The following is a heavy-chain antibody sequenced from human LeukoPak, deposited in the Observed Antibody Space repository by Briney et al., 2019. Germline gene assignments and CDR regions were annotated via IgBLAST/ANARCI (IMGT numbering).Heavy chain of an antibody. CDR1: GFTFSSYA. CDR3: ARVGLRGYSYGYDDY. CDR2: ISSNGGST. Sequence: PGGSLRLSCAASGFTFSSYAMHWVRQAPGKGLEYVSAISSNGGSTYYANSVKGRFTISRDNSKNTLYLQMGSLRAEDMAVYYCARVGLRGYSYGYDDYWGQGTLVTVSS. V-gene: IGHV3-64*01. J-gene: IGHJ4*02. D-gene: IGHD5-18*01.